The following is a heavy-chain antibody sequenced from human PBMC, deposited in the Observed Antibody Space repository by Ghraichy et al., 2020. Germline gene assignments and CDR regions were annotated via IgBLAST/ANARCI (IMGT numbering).Heavy chain of an antibody. D-gene: IGHD6-19*01. J-gene: IGHJ6*03. CDR3: ARGVKIGVAGTKNPYYYYMDV. CDR2: INHSGST. CDR1: GGSFSGYY. Sequence: ESLNISCAVYGGSFSGYYWSWIRQPPGKGLEWIGEINHSGSTNYNPSLKSRVTISVDTSKNQFSLKLSSVTAADTAVYYCARGVKIGVAGTKNPYYYYMDVWGKGTTVTVSS. V-gene: IGHV4-34*01.